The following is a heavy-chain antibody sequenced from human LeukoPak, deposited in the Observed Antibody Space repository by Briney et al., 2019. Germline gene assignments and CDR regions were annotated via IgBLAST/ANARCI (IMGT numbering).Heavy chain of an antibody. J-gene: IGHJ4*02. V-gene: IGHV1-2*02. Sequence: ASVKVSCKASGYTFTGYYMHWVRQAPGQGLEWMGWINPNSGGTNYAQKFQGRVTMTRDTSISTAYMELSRLRSDDTAMYYCARRIVGATTNFDYWGQGTLVTVSS. CDR2: INPNSGGT. CDR3: ARRIVGATTNFDY. CDR1: GYTFTGYY. D-gene: IGHD1-26*01.